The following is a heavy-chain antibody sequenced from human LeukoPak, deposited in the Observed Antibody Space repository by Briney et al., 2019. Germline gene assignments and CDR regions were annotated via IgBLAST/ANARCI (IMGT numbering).Heavy chain of an antibody. D-gene: IGHD5-12*01. V-gene: IGHV3-74*01. Sequence: GGSLRLSCAASGFTFSSYWMHWVRHAPGKGLVWVSRVYSDGTGTTYADSVEGRFTISRDNAKNTVYLQMNSLRAEDTAIYYCIRTLIVATSPYMDVWGKGTTVTVSS. CDR3: IRTLIVATSPYMDV. CDR1: GFTFSSYW. CDR2: VYSDGTGT. J-gene: IGHJ6*03.